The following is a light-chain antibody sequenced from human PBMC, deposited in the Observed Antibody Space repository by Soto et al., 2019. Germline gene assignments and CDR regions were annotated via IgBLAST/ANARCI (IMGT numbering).Light chain of an antibody. CDR1: QSVSSD. J-gene: IGKJ5*01. CDR3: QQRSNWPPS. CDR2: DAT. Sequence: EIVLTQSPAPLSLSPGQRATLSCRASQSVSSDLVSYQQKPGQAPRLLIYDATNRTTGIPARFSGSGSGTDFTLTISSLEPEDFAAYYCQQRSNWPPSFGQGTRLEMK. V-gene: IGKV3-11*01.